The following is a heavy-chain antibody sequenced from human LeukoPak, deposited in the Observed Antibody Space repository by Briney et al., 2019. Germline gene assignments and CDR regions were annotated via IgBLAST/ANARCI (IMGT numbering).Heavy chain of an antibody. Sequence: GGSLRLSCAASGFTFSSYWMHWVRQAPGKGLVWVSRIKSDGSTNYADSVKGRFTISRDNAKNTVSLQMNSLRAEDTGVYYCARGLNTSPGVDYWGQGTLVTVSS. CDR2: IKSDGST. CDR1: GFTFSSYW. J-gene: IGHJ4*02. V-gene: IGHV3-74*01. CDR3: ARGLNTSPGVDY. D-gene: IGHD3-16*01.